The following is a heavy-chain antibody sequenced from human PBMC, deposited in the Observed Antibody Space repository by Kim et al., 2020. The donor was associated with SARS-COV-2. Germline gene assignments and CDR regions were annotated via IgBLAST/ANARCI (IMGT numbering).Heavy chain of an antibody. CDR1: GFTFSNYY. CDR3: VRVATSSWSGSDFDY. V-gene: IGHV3-72*01. J-gene: IGHJ4*01. D-gene: IGHD6-13*01. Sequence: GGSLRLSCAASGFTFSNYYIHWVRQAPGKGLEWVARTRDKAESNNKEYAVSVQVRFTISRDDSRHSLFLQINSLITEDTAVYDCVRVATSSWSGSDFDY. CDR2: TRDKAESNNK.